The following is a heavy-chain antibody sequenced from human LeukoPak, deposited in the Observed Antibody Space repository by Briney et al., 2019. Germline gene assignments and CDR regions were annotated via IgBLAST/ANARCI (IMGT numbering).Heavy chain of an antibody. CDR1: GFTVSSNY. D-gene: IGHD3-16*01. V-gene: IGHV3-53*01. CDR3: ARSSRGGSRGAFDI. J-gene: IGHJ3*02. CDR2: IYSGGST. Sequence: GGSLRLSRPASGFTVSSNYMSWVRQAPGKGLEGVSGIYSGGSTYSADSVKGRFTISRDNSKNTLYLQMNSLRAEDTAVYYCARSSRGGSRGAFDIWGQGTMVTVSS.